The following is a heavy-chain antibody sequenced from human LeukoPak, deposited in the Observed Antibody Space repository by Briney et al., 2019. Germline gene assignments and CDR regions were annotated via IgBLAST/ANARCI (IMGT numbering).Heavy chain of an antibody. Sequence: GGSLRLSCAASGFTFSAFGVHWVRQAPGKGLEWVAVISSDGTNKYYTDSVMGRFTISRDNSKNTLYMQMNSLRAEDTAVYSCAKSRLYSSGSADYWGQGTLVTVSS. D-gene: IGHD6-19*01. J-gene: IGHJ4*02. CDR3: AKSRLYSSGSADY. CDR2: ISSDGTNK. CDR1: GFTFSAFG. V-gene: IGHV3-30*18.